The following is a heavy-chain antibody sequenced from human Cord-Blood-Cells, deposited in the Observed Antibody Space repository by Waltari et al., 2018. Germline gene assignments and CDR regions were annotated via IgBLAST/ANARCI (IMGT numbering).Heavy chain of an antibody. Sequence: QVQLQESGPGLVKPSETLSLTCTVSGGSISSYYWSWIRQPPGKGLEWIGYIYYSGSTKDNPSLKSRVTISVDTSKNQFSLKLSSVTAADTAVYYCARHEPRIAAAGTFDYWGQGTLVTVSS. J-gene: IGHJ4*02. CDR3: ARHEPRIAAAGTFDY. CDR1: GGSISSYY. V-gene: IGHV4-59*08. CDR2: IYYSGST. D-gene: IGHD6-13*01.